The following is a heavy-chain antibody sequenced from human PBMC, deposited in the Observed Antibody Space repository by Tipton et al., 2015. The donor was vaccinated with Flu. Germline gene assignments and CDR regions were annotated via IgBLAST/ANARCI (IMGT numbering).Heavy chain of an antibody. Sequence: TLSLTCTVSGGSISSYYWTWIRQTPGKGLEWMGYVYYTGTTTYNPSLKSRVTMALDKSENQFSLRLSSVTAADTAIYYCATDYYGSGSYYDIDYWGQGTLVTVSS. D-gene: IGHD3-10*01. V-gene: IGHV4-59*12. CDR2: VYYTGTT. CDR3: ATDYYGSGSYYDIDY. J-gene: IGHJ4*02. CDR1: GGSISSYY.